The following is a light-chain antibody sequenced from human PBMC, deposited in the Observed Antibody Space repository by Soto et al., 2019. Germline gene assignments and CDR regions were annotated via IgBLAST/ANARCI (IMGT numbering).Light chain of an antibody. Sequence: DIQMTQSPSSLSASVGDRVTITCQASQDISNYLIWSQQKPGEAPKLLIYDASNFETGVPSRFSGSGSGTDFTVTITSLQNEDITTDDCTHYHCLPITFGQGTRLDIK. CDR2: DAS. J-gene: IGKJ5*01. CDR3: THYHCLPIT. V-gene: IGKV1-33*01. CDR1: QDISNY.